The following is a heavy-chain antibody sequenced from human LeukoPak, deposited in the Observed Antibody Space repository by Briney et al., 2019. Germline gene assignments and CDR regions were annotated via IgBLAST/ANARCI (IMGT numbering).Heavy chain of an antibody. J-gene: IGHJ5*02. CDR3: ARAPSSGLYDH. CDR2: ITNNGIST. CDR1: GFTFSSYA. V-gene: IGHV3-64*02. D-gene: IGHD6-19*01. Sequence: PPGGSLRLSCAASGFTFSSYAMHWVRQAPGKGLEYVSAITNNGISTYYADSVKGRFTISRDNSKSTLYLQMGSLRAEDMAVYYCARAPSSGLYDHWGQGTLVTVCS.